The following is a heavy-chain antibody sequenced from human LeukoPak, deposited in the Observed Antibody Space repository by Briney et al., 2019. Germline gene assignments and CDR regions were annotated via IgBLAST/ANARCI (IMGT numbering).Heavy chain of an antibody. J-gene: IGHJ4*02. CDR1: EFTFSDYF. D-gene: IGHD6-13*01. CDR3: ARMRSSWYFDH. CDR2: ISNSGGTI. Sequence: GGSLRLSCAASEFTFSDYFMTWSRQPPGKGLEWVSYISNSGGTIYYSDSVKGRFTISRDNAKNLLYLEMASLRAGDTAVYYCARMRSSWYFDHWGQGSLVTVSS. V-gene: IGHV3-11*01.